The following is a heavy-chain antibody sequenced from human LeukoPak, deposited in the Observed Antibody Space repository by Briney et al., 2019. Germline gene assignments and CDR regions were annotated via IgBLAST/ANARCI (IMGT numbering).Heavy chain of an antibody. CDR3: ARDGRHYYGSGNYYSKDAFDI. D-gene: IGHD3-10*01. CDR1: GFTFSSYS. J-gene: IGHJ3*02. V-gene: IGHV3-21*01. Sequence: PGGSLRLSCAASGFTFSSYSMNWVRQAPGKGLEWVPSISSSSSYIYYADSVKGRFTISRDNAKNSLYLQMNSLRAEDTAVYYCARDGRHYYGSGNYYSKDAFDIWGQGTMVTVSS. CDR2: ISSSSSYI.